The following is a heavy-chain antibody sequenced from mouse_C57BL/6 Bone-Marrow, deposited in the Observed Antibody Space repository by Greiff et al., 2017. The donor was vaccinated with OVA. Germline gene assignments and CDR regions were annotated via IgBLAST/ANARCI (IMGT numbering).Heavy chain of an antibody. CDR3: VMVLRYSAWFAY. Sequence: EVMLVESGGGLVQPKGSLKLSCAASGFTFNTYAMHWVRQAPGQGLEWVARIRSKSSNYATYYADSVKDRFTISRDDSQSMLYLQMNNLKTEDTAMYYCVMVLRYSAWFAYWGQGTLVTVSA. CDR2: IRSKSSNYAT. CDR1: GFTFNTYA. V-gene: IGHV10-3*01. D-gene: IGHD1-1*01. J-gene: IGHJ3*01.